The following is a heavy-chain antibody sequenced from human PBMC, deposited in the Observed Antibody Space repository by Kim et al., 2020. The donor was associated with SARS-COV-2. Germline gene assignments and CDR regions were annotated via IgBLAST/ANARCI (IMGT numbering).Heavy chain of an antibody. CDR1: GFTFSDYY. CDR2: ISSSGSTI. CDR3: ARVQEGSSGWYCAFDI. V-gene: IGHV3-11*01. Sequence: GGSLRLSCAASGFTFSDYYMSWIRQAPGKGLEWVSYISSSGSTIYYADSVKGRFTISRDNAKNSLYLQMNSLRAEDTAVYYCARVQEGSSGWYCAFDIWGQGTMVTVSS. D-gene: IGHD6-19*01. J-gene: IGHJ3*02.